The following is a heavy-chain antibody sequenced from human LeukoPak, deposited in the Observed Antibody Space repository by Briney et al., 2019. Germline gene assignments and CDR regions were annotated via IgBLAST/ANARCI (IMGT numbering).Heavy chain of an antibody. V-gene: IGHV4-39*07. Sequence: PSETLSLTCTVSGGSISSSSYYWGWIRQPPGKGLEWIGSIYYSGSTYYNPPLKSRVTISVDTSKNQFSLKLSSVTAADTAVYYCARGLRSYSTSWYDFWGQGTLVSVSS. CDR1: GGSISSSSYY. CDR2: IYYSGST. D-gene: IGHD6-13*01. J-gene: IGHJ4*02. CDR3: ARGLRSYSTSWYDF.